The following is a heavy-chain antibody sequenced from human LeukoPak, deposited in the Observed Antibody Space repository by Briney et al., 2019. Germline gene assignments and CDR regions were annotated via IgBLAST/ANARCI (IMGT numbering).Heavy chain of an antibody. CDR1: GVTFSSYS. CDR3: ARGREVTLYYFDY. J-gene: IGHJ4*02. Sequence: GGSLRLSCAASGVTFSSYSMNGVRQAPGKGLEWVSSISSSSSYIYYADSVKGRFTISRDNAKNSLYLQMTSLRAEDTAVYYCARGREVTLYYFDYWGQGTLVTVSS. V-gene: IGHV3-21*01. CDR2: ISSSSSYI. D-gene: IGHD4-23*01.